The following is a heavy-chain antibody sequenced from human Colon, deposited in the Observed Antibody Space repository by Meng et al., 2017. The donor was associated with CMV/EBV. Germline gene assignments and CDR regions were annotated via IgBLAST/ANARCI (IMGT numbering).Heavy chain of an antibody. Sequence: GGSLRLSCAASGFVFSSFWMTWVCQAPGKGLEWVATIKQPGREKFYADSVKGRFTISRDNAKNSVFLQMNSLRNEDTGVYYCARDLTTDYNYYYGMDVWGHGTTVTVSS. D-gene: IGHD1-14*01. V-gene: IGHV3-7*01. CDR1: GFVFSSFW. J-gene: IGHJ6*02. CDR2: IKQPGREK. CDR3: ARDLTTDYNYYYGMDV.